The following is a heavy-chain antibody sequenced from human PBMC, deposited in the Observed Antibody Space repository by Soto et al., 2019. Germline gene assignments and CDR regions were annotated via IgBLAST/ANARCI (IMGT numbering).Heavy chain of an antibody. Sequence: GGSLRLSCAASGFTFSSYGMHWVRQAPGKGLEWVAVISYDGSNKYYADSVKGRFTISRDNSKNTVFLQMNSLRDEDTAVYYCVKPPVITASYYYYDMDVWGQGTTVTVSS. J-gene: IGHJ6*02. D-gene: IGHD4-4*01. CDR3: VKPPVITASYYYYDMDV. CDR1: GFTFSSYG. CDR2: ISYDGSNK. V-gene: IGHV3-30*18.